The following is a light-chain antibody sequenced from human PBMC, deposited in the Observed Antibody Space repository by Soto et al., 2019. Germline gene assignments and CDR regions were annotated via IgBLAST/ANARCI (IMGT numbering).Light chain of an antibody. CDR2: GAS. CDR3: QQYGSSPPT. J-gene: IGKJ1*01. V-gene: IGKV3-20*01. Sequence: EIVLTQSPGTLSLSPGERATLSCRASQSVSTNYLAWYQRKPGQAPRLLIYGASSRATDIPNRFSGSGSGTDFTLTNTRLKAEDLAVYYCQQYGSSPPTFGQGTKVEIK. CDR1: QSVSTNY.